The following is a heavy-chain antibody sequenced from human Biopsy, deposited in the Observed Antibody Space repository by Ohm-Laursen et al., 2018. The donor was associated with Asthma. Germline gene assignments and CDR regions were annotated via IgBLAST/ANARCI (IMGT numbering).Heavy chain of an antibody. D-gene: IGHD6-19*01. CDR1: GGTFSNFA. V-gene: IGHV1-69*13. Sequence: SVKVSCKPPGGTFSNFAISWVRQAPGQGLEWLGVIMTVFGTTNYAQKFQGRVTITADESTSTAYMEVTSLRSEDTAIYYCARCQVGYSSGWSLLLKKIYYSGMDVWGQGTAVTVSS. J-gene: IGHJ6*02. CDR3: ARCQVGYSSGWSLLLKKIYYSGMDV. CDR2: IMTVFGTT.